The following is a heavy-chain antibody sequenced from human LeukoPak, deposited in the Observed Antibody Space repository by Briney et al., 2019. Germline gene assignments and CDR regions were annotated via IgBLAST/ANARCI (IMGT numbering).Heavy chain of an antibody. J-gene: IGHJ4*02. CDR2: ISSSSSYI. Sequence: PGGSLRLSCAASGSTFSSYSMNWVRQAPGKGLEWVSSISSSSSYIYYADSVKGRFTISRDNAKNSLYLQMNSLRAEDTAVYYCAGGGIAAAATYFDYWGQGTLVTVSS. V-gene: IGHV3-21*01. CDR1: GSTFSSYS. CDR3: AGGGIAAAATYFDY. D-gene: IGHD6-13*01.